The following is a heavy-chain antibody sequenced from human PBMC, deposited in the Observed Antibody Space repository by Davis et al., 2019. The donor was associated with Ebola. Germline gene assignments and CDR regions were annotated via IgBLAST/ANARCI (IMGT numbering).Heavy chain of an antibody. CDR3: AGYTMFGVVTPYYYYMDV. CDR1: GGTFSSYD. CDR2: ISAYNGNT. Sequence: ASVKVSCKASGGTFSSYDISWVRQAPGQGLKWVGWISAYNGNTNYAQKLQGRVTMTTDTSTSTAYMELRSLRSDDTAVYYCAGYTMFGVVTPYYYYMDVWGKGTTVTVSS. V-gene: IGHV1-18*01. D-gene: IGHD3-3*01. J-gene: IGHJ6*03.